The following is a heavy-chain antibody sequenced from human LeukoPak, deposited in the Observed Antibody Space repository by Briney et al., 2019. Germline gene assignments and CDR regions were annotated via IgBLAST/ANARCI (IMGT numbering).Heavy chain of an antibody. V-gene: IGHV3-30*18. CDR2: ISYDGSKV. CDR1: GFTFSSYW. CDR3: AKDDAGLPDY. D-gene: IGHD2-15*01. J-gene: IGHJ4*02. Sequence: PGGSLRLSCAASGFTFSSYWMHWVRQGPGKGLEWVAVISYDGSKVFYGDFVKGRFTISRDDSRDTVYLQMHSLRVEDMAVYYCAKDDAGLPDYWGQGTLVTVSS.